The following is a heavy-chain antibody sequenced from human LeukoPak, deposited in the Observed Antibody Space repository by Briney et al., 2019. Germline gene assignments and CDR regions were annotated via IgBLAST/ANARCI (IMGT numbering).Heavy chain of an antibody. CDR2: ISTTSSYI. J-gene: IGHJ4*02. V-gene: IGHV3-21*01. CDR3: AGDRCSGYSCYNFDY. D-gene: IGHD2-15*01. CDR1: GFTFNTYS. Sequence: GGSLRLSCAASGFTFNTYSMNWVRQAPGKGLEWVSSISTTSSYIYYADSVKGRFTISRDNAKNSLYLQMNSLRAEDTAVYYCAGDRCSGYSCYNFDYWGQGTLVTVSS.